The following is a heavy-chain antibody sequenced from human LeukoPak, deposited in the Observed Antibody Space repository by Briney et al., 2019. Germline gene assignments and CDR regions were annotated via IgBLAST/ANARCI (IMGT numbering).Heavy chain of an antibody. CDR2: INPNSGGT. CDR1: GYTFTGYY. Sequence: ASVKVSCKASGYTFTGYYMHWVRQAPGQGLEWMGWINPNSGGTNYAQKFQGRVTMTRDTSISTAYMELSRLRSDDTAVYYCARDPPVLLWFGEPPFDYWGQGTLVTVSS. V-gene: IGHV1-2*02. J-gene: IGHJ4*02. D-gene: IGHD3-10*01. CDR3: ARDPPVLLWFGEPPFDY.